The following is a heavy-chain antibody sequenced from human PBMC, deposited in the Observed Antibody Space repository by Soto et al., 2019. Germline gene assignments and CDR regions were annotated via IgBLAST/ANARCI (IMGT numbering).Heavy chain of an antibody. CDR1: GFTFSSYA. J-gene: IGHJ4*02. CDR3: AQAGYHKVGATLFY. D-gene: IGHD1-26*01. V-gene: IGHV3-23*01. CDR2: TSGSGGNT. Sequence: GGSLRLSCAASGFTFSSYAMHWVRQAPGKGLEWVAATSGSGGNTYYADAVKGRFTISRDNSKNTLYLQMNSVRAEDTAVYYCAQAGYHKVGATLFYWGQGTPVTVSS.